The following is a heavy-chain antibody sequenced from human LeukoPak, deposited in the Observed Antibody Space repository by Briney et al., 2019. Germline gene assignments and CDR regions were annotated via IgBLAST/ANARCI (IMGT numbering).Heavy chain of an antibody. CDR3: AKYATMVTTFYFDY. CDR2: IRYDGSNK. V-gene: IGHV3-30*02. CDR1: GFTFSSYG. J-gene: IGHJ4*02. D-gene: IGHD4-17*01. Sequence: PGGSLRLSCAASGFTFSSYGMHWVRQAPGKGLEWVAFIRYDGSNKYYADSVKGRFTISRDNSKNTLYLQMNRLRAEETAVYYCAKYATMVTTFYFDYWGQGTLVTVSS.